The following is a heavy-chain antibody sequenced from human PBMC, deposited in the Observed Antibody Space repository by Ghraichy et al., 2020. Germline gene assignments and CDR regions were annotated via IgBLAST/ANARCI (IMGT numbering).Heavy chain of an antibody. D-gene: IGHD3-3*01. Sequence: SETLSLTCPVSGGSFTGYYWSWIRQPPGKGLEWIGYIFYSGGTNYNPSLKSRVTISVDTSKNQFSLKLTSMTAADTAMYYCARGERLGLDYWGQGPLVTVCS. CDR1: GGSFTGYY. V-gene: IGHV4-59*01. CDR2: IFYSGGT. CDR3: ARGERLGLDY. J-gene: IGHJ4*02.